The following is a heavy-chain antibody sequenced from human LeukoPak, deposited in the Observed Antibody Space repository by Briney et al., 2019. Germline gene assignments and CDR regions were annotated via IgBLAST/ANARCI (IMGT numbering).Heavy chain of an antibody. J-gene: IGHJ6*02. CDR1: GFTFSSYA. D-gene: IGHD2-2*03. V-gene: IGHV3-23*01. CDR3: AKDPGYCSSTSCYFGYYYYGMDV. Sequence: GGSLRLSCAASGFTFSSYAMSWVRQAPGKGLEWVSDISGSGGSTYYADSVKGRFTISRDNSKNTLYLQMNSLRAEDTAVYYCAKDPGYCSSTSCYFGYYYYGMDVWGQGTTVTVSS. CDR2: ISGSGGST.